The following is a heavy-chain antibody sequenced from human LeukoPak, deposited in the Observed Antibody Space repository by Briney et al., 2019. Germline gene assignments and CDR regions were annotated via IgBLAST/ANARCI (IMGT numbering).Heavy chain of an antibody. D-gene: IGHD5-12*01. CDR2: ISGSGGST. J-gene: IGHJ4*02. CDR1: GFPFGTYP. Sequence: GGPLNFSCPASGFPFGTYPMAGFPQAPGKGLEWASPISGSGGSTYYADSVKGRFTISRDNSKNTLYLQMNSLRAEDTAVYYCAKDWYSGYFGPFDYWGQGTLVTVSS. CDR3: AKDWYSGYFGPFDY. V-gene: IGHV3-23*01.